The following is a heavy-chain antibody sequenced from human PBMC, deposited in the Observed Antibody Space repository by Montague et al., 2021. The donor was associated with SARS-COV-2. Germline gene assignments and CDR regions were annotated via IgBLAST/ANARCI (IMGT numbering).Heavy chain of an antibody. V-gene: IGHV4-59*08. D-gene: IGHD3-16*01. CDR3: ARHRMYLGESL. Sequence: SETLSLTCTVSGGSISRYYWSWIRQSPGQGLEWIAYISESGSTNYNPSLSSRVTVSVDTSKSQSSLKLTSVTAADTALYYCARHRMYLGESLWGEGTLVTVSS. J-gene: IGHJ4*02. CDR1: GGSISRYY. CDR2: ISESGST.